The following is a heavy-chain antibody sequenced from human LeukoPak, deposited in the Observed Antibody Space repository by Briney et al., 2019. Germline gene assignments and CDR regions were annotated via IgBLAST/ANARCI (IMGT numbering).Heavy chain of an antibody. CDR3: ARRGARYYDSSGSASMDV. J-gene: IGHJ6*02. CDR1: GYSFTSYW. V-gene: IGHV5-51*01. CDR2: IYPGDSDT. D-gene: IGHD3-22*01. Sequence: GGSLQISSQGSGYSFTSYWIGWVRPMPGKGLEWMGIIYPGDSDTTYSPSFQGKVTISADKSISTAYLQWSSLKASDTAMYYCARRGARYYDSSGSASMDVWGQRTTVTVSS.